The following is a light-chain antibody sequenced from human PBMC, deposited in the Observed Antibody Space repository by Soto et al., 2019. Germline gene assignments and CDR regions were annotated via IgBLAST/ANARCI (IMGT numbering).Light chain of an antibody. CDR1: QSISSS. Sequence: EIVMTQSPATLSVSPGERATLSRRASQSISSSLAWYQQKPGQAPRLLIHGASTRATSNPGRFSGSGSGAEFTLTISSLQSEDFALYYCQEYNNWHPITFGGGTKVAIK. J-gene: IGKJ4*01. CDR3: QEYNNWHPIT. V-gene: IGKV3-15*01. CDR2: GAS.